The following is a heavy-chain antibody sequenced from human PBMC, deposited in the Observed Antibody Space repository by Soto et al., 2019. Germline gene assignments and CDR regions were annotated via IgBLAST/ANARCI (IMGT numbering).Heavy chain of an antibody. V-gene: IGHV3-30-3*01. D-gene: IGHD3-10*01. CDR1: GFTFSSYA. CDR3: AGLWDFDY. J-gene: IGHJ4*02. CDR2: ISYDGSNK. Sequence: GGSLRLSCAASGFTFSSYAMHWVRQAPGKGLEWVAVISYDGSNKYYADSVKGRFTISRDNSKNTLYLQMNSLRAEDTAVYYCAGLWDFDYWGQGTLVTVSS.